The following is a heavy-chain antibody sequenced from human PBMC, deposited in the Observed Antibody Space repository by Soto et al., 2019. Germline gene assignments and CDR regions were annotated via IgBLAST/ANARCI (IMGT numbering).Heavy chain of an antibody. V-gene: IGHV4-39*07. D-gene: IGHD2-2*01. Sequence: SETLSLTCTVSGGSISSSSYYWGWIRQPPGKGLEWIGSIYYSGSTNYNPSLKSRVTISVDTSKNQFSLKLSSVTAADTAVYYCARGSTRKNWFDPWGQGTLVTVSS. CDR1: GGSISSSSYY. J-gene: IGHJ5*02. CDR2: IYYSGST. CDR3: ARGSTRKNWFDP.